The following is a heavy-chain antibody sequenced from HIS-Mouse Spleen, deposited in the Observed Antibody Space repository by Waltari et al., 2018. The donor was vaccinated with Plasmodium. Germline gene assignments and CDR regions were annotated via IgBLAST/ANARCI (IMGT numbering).Heavy chain of an antibody. CDR1: GFTLLRYS. CDR3: ARDRSAAALLGY. V-gene: IGHV3-21*01. D-gene: IGHD6-13*01. CDR2: ISSSSSYI. Sequence: EVQLVESGGGLVKPGGSLGLSGAASGFTLLRYSMNWVRQAHGKGLEGVSSISSSSSYIYYADSVKGRFTISRDNAKNSLYLQMNSLRAEDTAVYYCARDRSAAALLGYWGQGTLVTVSS. J-gene: IGHJ4*02.